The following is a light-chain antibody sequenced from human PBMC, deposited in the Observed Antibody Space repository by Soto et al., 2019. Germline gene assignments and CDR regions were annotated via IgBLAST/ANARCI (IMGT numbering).Light chain of an antibody. CDR1: SSDIGIYKY. CDR3: CSYAGSYTWV. J-gene: IGLJ3*02. Sequence: QSVLTQPASVSGSPGQSIAISCTGSSSDIGIYKYVSWYQQHPGKVPKLIIYEVTNRPSGVPDRFSGSKSGNTASLTISGLQAEDEADYYCCSYAGSYTWVFGGGTKLTVL. V-gene: IGLV2-11*01. CDR2: EVT.